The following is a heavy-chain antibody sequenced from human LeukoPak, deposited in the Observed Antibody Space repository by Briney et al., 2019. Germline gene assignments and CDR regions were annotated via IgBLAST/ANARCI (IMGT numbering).Heavy chain of an antibody. CDR1: GGSLSNYY. Sequence: PSETLSLTCTVSGGSLSNYYWSWIRHPAGEGLEWIGRIYAGANTDHNPSLKSRVTMSVDSSKNQFSLRLRSVTAADACVYYCAREHKDYDGDGYSCGYWGQGTRVTVSS. J-gene: IGHJ4*02. CDR2: IYAGANT. CDR3: AREHKDYDGDGYSCGY. D-gene: IGHD2-21*02. V-gene: IGHV4-4*07.